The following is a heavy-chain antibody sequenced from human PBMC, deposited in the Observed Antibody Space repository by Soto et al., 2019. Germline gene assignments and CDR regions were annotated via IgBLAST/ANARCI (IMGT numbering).Heavy chain of an antibody. D-gene: IGHD3-10*01. J-gene: IGHJ4*02. CDR1: GDTFTTYD. CDR2: INPNSGNI. CDR3: ARGRASGSYYLLDX. Sequence: ASVKVSCKASGDTFTTYDINWVRQATGHGLEWMGCINPNSGNIGYAKRFQGRVTMTRDTAIRTAYMEVSSLRSDDTAVYYCARGRASGSYYLLDXWGQVTLVTVSX. V-gene: IGHV1-8*01.